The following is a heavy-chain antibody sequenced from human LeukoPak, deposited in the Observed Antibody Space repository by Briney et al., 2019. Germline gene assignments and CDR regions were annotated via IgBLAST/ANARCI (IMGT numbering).Heavy chain of an antibody. CDR2: IKSKTDGGTT. J-gene: IGHJ6*02. Sequence: GGSLRLSCAASGFTFSNAWMSWVRQAPGKGLKWVGRIKSKTDGGTTDYTAPVKGRFTMSRDDSKNTLYLQMNSLKTEDTAVYYCTTGPFDYYGSASYLANGMDVWGQGTTVTVSS. CDR3: TTGPFDYYGSASYLANGMDV. CDR1: GFTFSNAW. V-gene: IGHV3-15*01. D-gene: IGHD3-10*01.